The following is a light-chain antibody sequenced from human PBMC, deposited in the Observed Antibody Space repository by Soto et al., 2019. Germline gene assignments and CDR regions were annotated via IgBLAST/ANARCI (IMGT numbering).Light chain of an antibody. CDR3: QSYDSSDEGVI. Sequence: NFMLTQPHSVSESPGKTVTISCTRTSGSIASNYVQWYQQRPGSAPSTVIYKDNQRPSGVPDRFSGSIDRSSNSASLTISGLRTEDEADYYCQSYDSSDEGVIFGGGTKLTVL. J-gene: IGLJ2*01. CDR1: SGSIASNY. V-gene: IGLV6-57*04. CDR2: KDN.